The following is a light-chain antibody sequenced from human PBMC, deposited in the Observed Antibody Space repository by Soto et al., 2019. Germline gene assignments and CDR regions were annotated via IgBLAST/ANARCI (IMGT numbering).Light chain of an antibody. V-gene: IGKV3-11*01. J-gene: IGKJ5*01. CDR3: QQRRICPAIT. CDR1: QSVKTF. CDR2: DAS. Sequence: VGWRRFPETLAVSLGERATLSCRASQSVKTFLVWYQQRPGQAPRLLIYDASHRAAGIPARFSGSGFGTDFTLTISTLEPEDAAVYYCQQRRICPAITFGEGTRLEIK.